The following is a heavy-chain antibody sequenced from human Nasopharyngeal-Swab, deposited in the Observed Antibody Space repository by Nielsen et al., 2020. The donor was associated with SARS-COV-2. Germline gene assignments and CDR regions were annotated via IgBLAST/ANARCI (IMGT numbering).Heavy chain of an antibody. CDR2: TYYRSTWNN. D-gene: IGHD1-14*01. V-gene: IGHV6-1*01. CDR1: GDSVSSNSAA. CDR3: ARIAQAAEPH. J-gene: IGHJ4*02. Sequence: SQTPSLTCAISGDSVSSNSAAWHWIRQSASRGLEWLGRTYYRSTWNNDYAVSVKSRITINPDTSKNQFSLQLSSVTPEDTAVYYCARIAQAAEPHWGQGTLVTVSS.